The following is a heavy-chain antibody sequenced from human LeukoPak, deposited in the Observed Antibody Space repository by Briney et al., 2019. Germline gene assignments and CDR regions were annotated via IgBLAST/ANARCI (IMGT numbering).Heavy chain of an antibody. V-gene: IGHV3-33*01. Sequence: GGSLRLSCAASGFTFSSYGMHWVRQAPGKGLEWVAVIWYDGSNKYYADSVKGRFTISRGNSKNSLYLQMNSLRDEDTAVYYCARSGYGSRWYFFDHWGQGTLVTVSS. CDR2: IWYDGSNK. CDR3: ARSGYGSRWYFFDH. J-gene: IGHJ4*02. D-gene: IGHD6-13*01. CDR1: GFTFSSYG.